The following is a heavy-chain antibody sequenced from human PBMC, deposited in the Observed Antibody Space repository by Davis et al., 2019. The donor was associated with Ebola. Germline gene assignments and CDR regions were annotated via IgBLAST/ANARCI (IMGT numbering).Heavy chain of an antibody. J-gene: IGHJ3*02. D-gene: IGHD3-3*01. Sequence: ASVKVSCKASGYTFTGYYMHWVRQAPGQGLEWMGWINPNSGGTNYAQKFQGRVTMTRDTSISTAYMELSRLRSDDTAVYYCARDTALYYDDAFDIWGQGTMVTVSS. CDR2: INPNSGGT. V-gene: IGHV1-2*02. CDR3: ARDTALYYDDAFDI. CDR1: GYTFTGYY.